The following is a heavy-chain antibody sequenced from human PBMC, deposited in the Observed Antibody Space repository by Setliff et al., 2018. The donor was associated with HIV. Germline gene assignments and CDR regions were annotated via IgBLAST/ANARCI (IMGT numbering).Heavy chain of an antibody. CDR1: GYTFTSYD. J-gene: IGHJ3*02. Sequence: VSCKASGYTFTSYDINWVRQATGQGLEWMGWMNPNSGNTGYAQKFQGRVTMTRNTSISTAYMELSSLRSEDTAVYYCARGSSYSSSWYVFRPQALNDAFDIWAQGTMVTVSS. CDR2: MNPNSGNT. CDR3: ARGSSYSSSWYVFRPQALNDAFDI. V-gene: IGHV1-8*02. D-gene: IGHD6-13*01.